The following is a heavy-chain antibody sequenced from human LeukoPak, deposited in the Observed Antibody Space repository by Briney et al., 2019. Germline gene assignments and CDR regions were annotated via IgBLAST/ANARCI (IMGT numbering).Heavy chain of an antibody. Sequence: GGSLRLSCAASGFTFDDYAMHWVRQAPGKGLEWVSGISWNSGSKGYADSVKGRFTISRDNAKKSLYLQMNSLRVEDTAVYYCARGPGNPTRNDYWGQGTLVTVSS. CDR2: ISWNSGSK. V-gene: IGHV3-9*01. CDR1: GFTFDDYA. J-gene: IGHJ4*02. CDR3: ARGPGNPTRNDY.